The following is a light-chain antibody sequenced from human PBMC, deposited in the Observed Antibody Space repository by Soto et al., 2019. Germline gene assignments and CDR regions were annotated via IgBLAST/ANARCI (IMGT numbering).Light chain of an antibody. CDR2: RNN. Sequence: ELTQSPSASGTPGQRVTISCSGSRSNIGRNFAYWYQHVPGTAPRLLIQRNNERPSGVPDRFSGSKSGTSVSLAISGLRSDDEATYYCVAWDDTLDAQVFGGGTKLTVL. V-gene: IGLV1-47*01. CDR3: VAWDDTLDAQV. J-gene: IGLJ3*02. CDR1: RSNIGRNF.